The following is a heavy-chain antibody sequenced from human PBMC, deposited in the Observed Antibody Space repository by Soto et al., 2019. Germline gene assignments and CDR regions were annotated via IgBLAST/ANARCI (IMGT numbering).Heavy chain of an antibody. CDR1: GYSISAGGYY. V-gene: IGHV4-31*03. D-gene: IGHD6-19*01. Sequence: LQEPGPGLVKPSQTLSLTCFVSGYSISAGGYYWSWIRHHPGKGLEWIGSFYSSGSIIYNPSLSSRLSISGDTSSNQLAMSLTSVSAADTARYYCARMYSSGSGWFHPWGQGTLVTVSS. J-gene: IGHJ5*02. CDR2: FYSSGSI. CDR3: ARMYSSGSGWFHP.